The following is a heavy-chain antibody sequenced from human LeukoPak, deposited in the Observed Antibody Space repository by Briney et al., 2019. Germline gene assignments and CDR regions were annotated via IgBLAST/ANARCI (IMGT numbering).Heavy chain of an antibody. Sequence: SETLSLTCTVSGGSISSYYWSWIRQPPGKGLEWIGYIYYSGSTNYNPSLKSRVTISVDTSKNQFSLKLSSVTAADTAVYYCARVNMGLAFGIWGQGTMVTVSS. CDR1: GGSISSYY. CDR3: ARVNMGLAFGI. D-gene: IGHD3-10*01. J-gene: IGHJ3*02. CDR2: IYYSGST. V-gene: IGHV4-59*01.